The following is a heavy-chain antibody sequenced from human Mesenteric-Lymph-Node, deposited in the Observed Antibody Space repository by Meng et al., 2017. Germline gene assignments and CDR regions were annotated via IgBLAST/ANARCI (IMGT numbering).Heavy chain of an antibody. CDR2: ISHSGST. D-gene: IGHD5-24*01. Sequence: SETLSLTCAVYGGSFSDYYWNWIRQPPGKDLEWIGEISHSGSTNYNPSLKSRVTISVDTSKNQFSLKLNSVTAADTAVYYCARTPGWLQRWEPFDYWGQGTPVTVSS. J-gene: IGHJ4*02. CDR1: GGSFSDYY. CDR3: ARTPGWLQRWEPFDY. V-gene: IGHV4-34*01.